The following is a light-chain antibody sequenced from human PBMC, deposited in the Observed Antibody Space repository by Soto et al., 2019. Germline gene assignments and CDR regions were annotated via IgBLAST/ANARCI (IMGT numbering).Light chain of an antibody. CDR2: EAI. Sequence: QSALTQPASVSGSHGQSITISCTGTSSDVGSGNVVSWYQHYPGKAPQLMIYEAIQRPSGVSSRFSGSKSGNTASLTISGLQAEDEADYYCCSHAGSDTYVFGNGTKVTVL. J-gene: IGLJ1*01. CDR1: SSDVGSGNV. CDR3: CSHAGSDTYV. V-gene: IGLV2-23*01.